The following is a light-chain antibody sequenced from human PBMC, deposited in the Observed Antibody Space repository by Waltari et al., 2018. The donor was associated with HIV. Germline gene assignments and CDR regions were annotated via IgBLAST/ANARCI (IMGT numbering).Light chain of an antibody. V-gene: IGLV2-23*02. Sequence: QSALTQPASVSGSPGQSVTISCAGSNSDVGSYDLVSWYQHHPGKAPKRLIYEVTKRPSGVSNRFSGSKSGIPASLTISGLQAEDEADYYCCSYAGSHTFVVFGGGTKLTVL. J-gene: IGLJ2*01. CDR2: EVT. CDR1: NSDVGSYDL. CDR3: CSYAGSHTFVV.